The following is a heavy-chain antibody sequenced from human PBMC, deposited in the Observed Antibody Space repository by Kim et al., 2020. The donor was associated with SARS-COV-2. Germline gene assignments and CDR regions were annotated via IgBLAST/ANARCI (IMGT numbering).Heavy chain of an antibody. CDR3: ARMGFDSSGFFPYYFDY. CDR2: IYYSGST. J-gene: IGHJ4*02. Sequence: SETLSLTCTVSGGSISGYYWSWIRQPPGKGLEWIGNIYYSGSTNYNPSLKNRVTISVDTSKSQFSLRLSSVTAVDTAVYYCARMGFDSSGFFPYYFDYWGQGTLVTVSS. CDR1: GGSISGYY. D-gene: IGHD3-22*01. V-gene: IGHV4-59*01.